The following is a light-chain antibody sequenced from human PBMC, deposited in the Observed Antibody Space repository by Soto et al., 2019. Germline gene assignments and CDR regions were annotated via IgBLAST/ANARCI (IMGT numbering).Light chain of an antibody. V-gene: IGLV2-14*01. CDR1: SSDVGNYNY. CDR3: SSYTSSSTYV. CDR2: DVS. J-gene: IGLJ1*01. Sequence: QSVLTQPASVSGSPGQSITISCTGTSSDVGNYNYVSWYQQHPGKAPKLMIYDVSNWPSGVSNRFSGSKSGITAFLTISGLQAEDEADYYCSSYTSSSTYVFGTGTKVNVL.